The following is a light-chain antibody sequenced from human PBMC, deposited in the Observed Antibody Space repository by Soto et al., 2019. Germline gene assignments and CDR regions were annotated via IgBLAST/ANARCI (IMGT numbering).Light chain of an antibody. CDR1: QSVLRN. CDR2: DAS. J-gene: IGKJ2*01. V-gene: IGKV3-15*01. CDR3: QQYNSLYT. Sequence: EIVMTQSPATLSVSPGERATLSCRTSQSVLRNLAWYQQKPGQAPRLLIYDASTRATGIPARFSGSGSGTEFTLTISSLQSDDFATYYCQQYNSLYTFGQGTKLEIK.